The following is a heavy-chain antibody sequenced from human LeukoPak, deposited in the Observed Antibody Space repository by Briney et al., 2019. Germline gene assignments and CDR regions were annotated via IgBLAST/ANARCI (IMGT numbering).Heavy chain of an antibody. CDR3: ARRASNYDFWSGYNV. D-gene: IGHD3-3*01. V-gene: IGHV3-7*01. J-gene: IGHJ6*04. CDR1: EFTFSTYW. CDR2: IKQDGSEK. Sequence: GGSLRLSCAASEFTFSTYWMNWVRQAPGKGLEWVASIKQDGSEKNYVDSVKGRFTISRDNAKNSLYLQMNSLRAEDTAVYHCARRASNYDFWSGYNVWGKGTTVTVSS.